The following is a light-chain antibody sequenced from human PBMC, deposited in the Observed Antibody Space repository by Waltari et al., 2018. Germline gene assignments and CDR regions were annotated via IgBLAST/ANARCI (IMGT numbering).Light chain of an antibody. Sequence: QSALTQPPSASGSPGQSVTLSCTGSSRDVGGYNSVSWYQQHPGKAPKLMIYGVDKRPSGVPDRFSGSKSGNTASLTVSGLQAEDEADYFCASYASTRKVFGGGTKLTVL. CDR2: GVD. CDR3: ASYASTRKV. J-gene: IGLJ3*02. CDR1: SRDVGGYNS. V-gene: IGLV2-8*01.